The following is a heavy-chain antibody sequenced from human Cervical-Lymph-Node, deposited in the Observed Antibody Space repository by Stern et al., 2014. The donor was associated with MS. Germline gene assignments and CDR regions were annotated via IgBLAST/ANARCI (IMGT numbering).Heavy chain of an antibody. J-gene: IGHJ4*02. D-gene: IGHD2-21*02. CDR2: IYPGDSET. Sequence: EVQLVESGAELIRPGESLKISCKGSGFKFSNYRIAWVCQRPGKGLEREGLIYPGDSETRYSPTFQDKVTISAEKPTSTAHMPCSSLNASDTDMYFCARQATAWASDVWGQGTLVTVSS. CDR1: GFKFSNYR. V-gene: IGHV5-51*04. CDR3: ARQATAWASDV.